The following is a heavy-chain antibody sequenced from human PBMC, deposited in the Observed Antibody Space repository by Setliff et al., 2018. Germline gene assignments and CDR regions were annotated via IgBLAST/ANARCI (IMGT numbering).Heavy chain of an antibody. D-gene: IGHD1-26*01. V-gene: IGHV1-69*13. J-gene: IGHJ4*02. CDR1: GGTFINYA. CDR2: IIPIFGTA. Sequence: GASVKVSCKASGGTFINYAISWVRQAPGQGLEWMGGIIPIFGTAKYAQKFQGRVTITADESTSTAYMELSSLRSEDTAVYYCARVSRTIVAARGFDYWGQGTLVTVSS. CDR3: ARVSRTIVAARGFDY.